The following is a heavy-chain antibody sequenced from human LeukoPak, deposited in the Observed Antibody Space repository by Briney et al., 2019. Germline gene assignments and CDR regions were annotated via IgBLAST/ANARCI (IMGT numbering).Heavy chain of an antibody. CDR1: GFTFSSYA. J-gene: IGHJ5*02. CDR2: VSYDGSNK. Sequence: GGSLRLSCAASGFTFSSYAMHWVRQAPGKGLEWVAVVSYDGSNKYYADSVKGRLTISRDNSKNTVYLQMNTLRAEDTAVYYCARDLDSGGSCYSGLCGWFDPWGQGTLVTVSS. D-gene: IGHD2-15*01. CDR3: ARDLDSGGSCYSGLCGWFDP. V-gene: IGHV3-30*14.